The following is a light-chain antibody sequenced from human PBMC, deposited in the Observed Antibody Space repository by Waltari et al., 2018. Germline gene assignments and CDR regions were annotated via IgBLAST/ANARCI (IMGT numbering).Light chain of an antibody. CDR2: GAS. CDR3: QQYSDSPRMYT. CDR1: QRVSSGS. J-gene: IGKJ2*01. Sequence: EMVLTQSPGTRSLSPGERDTISCRASQRVSSGSLAWYQQMPGQAPRLLISGASSRATGIPDRFSGTGSGTDFTLTINGLEPEHFAVYFCQQYSDSPRMYTFGQGTKLEF. V-gene: IGKV3-20*01.